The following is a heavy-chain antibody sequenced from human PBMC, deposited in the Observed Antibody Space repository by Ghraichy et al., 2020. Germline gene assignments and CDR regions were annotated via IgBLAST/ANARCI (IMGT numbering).Heavy chain of an antibody. CDR2: ISGGGGST. V-gene: IGHV3-23*01. D-gene: IGHD3-10*01. Sequence: GGSLRLSCAASGFIFSSYGMSWVRQAPGKGLEWVSAISGGGGSTYYADSVKGRFTISRDNSKNTLYLQMNSLRAEDTAVYYCAKGTRGKVWFGESPKYFYGMDVWGQGTTVTVSS. J-gene: IGHJ6*02. CDR1: GFIFSSYG. CDR3: AKGTRGKVWFGESPKYFYGMDV.